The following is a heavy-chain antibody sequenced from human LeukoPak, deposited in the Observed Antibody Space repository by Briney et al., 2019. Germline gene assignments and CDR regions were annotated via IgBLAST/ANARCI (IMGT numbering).Heavy chain of an antibody. CDR3: ARVSIFGVVIANDY. Sequence: GGSLRLSCAASGFTFGGYTMSWVRQAPGKGLQSVSTITSGGDYMYYADPVKGRFTISRDDSMNSLYLHMNSLRAEDTAVYYCARVSIFGVVIANDYWGQGTVVTVSS. D-gene: IGHD3-16*02. CDR2: ITSGGDYM. J-gene: IGHJ4*02. CDR1: GFTFGGYT. V-gene: IGHV3-21*01.